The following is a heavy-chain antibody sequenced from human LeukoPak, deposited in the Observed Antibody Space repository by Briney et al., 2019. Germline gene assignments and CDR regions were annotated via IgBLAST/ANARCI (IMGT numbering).Heavy chain of an antibody. CDR3: ALVATKVYNWFDP. V-gene: IGHV1-2*02. J-gene: IGHJ5*02. CDR2: INPNSGGT. CDR1: GYTFTGYY. Sequence: RASVKVSCKASGYTFTGYYMHWVRQAPGQGLEWMGWINPNSGGTNYAQKFQGRVTMTRDTSISTAYMELSRLRSDDTAVYYCALVATKVYNWFDPWGQGTLVTVSS. D-gene: IGHD5-12*01.